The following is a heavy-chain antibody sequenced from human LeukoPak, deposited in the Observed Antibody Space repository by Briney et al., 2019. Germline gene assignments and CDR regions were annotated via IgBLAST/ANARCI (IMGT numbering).Heavy chain of an antibody. J-gene: IGHJ4*02. V-gene: IGHV3-11*01. CDR1: GFTFSDYY. CDR3: ARFYYASGRPTQLDY. D-gene: IGHD3-10*01. CDR2: ISSSGSTK. Sequence: GGSLRLSCAASGFTFSDYYMSWIRQAPGKGLEWVSYISSSGSTKKYADSVKGRFTISRDNAKNSLYLQMNSLRADDTAVYYCARFYYASGRPTQLDYWGQGTLVTVSS.